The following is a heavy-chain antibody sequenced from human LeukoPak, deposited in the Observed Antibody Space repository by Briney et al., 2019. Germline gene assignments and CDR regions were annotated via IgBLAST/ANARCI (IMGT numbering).Heavy chain of an antibody. CDR2: INPNSGGT. Sequence: AASVKVSCKASGYTFTGYYMHWVRQAPGQGLEWMGWINPNSGGTNYAQKFQGRVTMTRDKSISTAYLQWSSLKASDTAMYYCARYVSVYSSSWSSYFDYWGQGTLVTVSS. CDR1: GYTFTGYY. D-gene: IGHD6-13*01. CDR3: ARYVSVYSSSWSSYFDY. V-gene: IGHV1-2*02. J-gene: IGHJ4*02.